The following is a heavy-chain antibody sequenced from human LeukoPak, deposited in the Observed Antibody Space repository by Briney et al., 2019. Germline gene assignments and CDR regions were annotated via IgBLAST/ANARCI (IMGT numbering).Heavy chain of an antibody. V-gene: IGHV1-69*05. CDR3: ATDTILGVVVPAANAFDI. CDR2: IIPIFGTA. D-gene: IGHD2-2*01. J-gene: IGHJ3*02. CDR1: GGTFSSYA. Sequence: SVKVSCKASGGTFSSYAISWVRQAPGQGLEWMGGIIPIFGTANYAQKFQGRVTITTDESTSTAYMELSSLRSEDTAVYYCATDTILGVVVPAANAFDIWGQGTMVTVSS.